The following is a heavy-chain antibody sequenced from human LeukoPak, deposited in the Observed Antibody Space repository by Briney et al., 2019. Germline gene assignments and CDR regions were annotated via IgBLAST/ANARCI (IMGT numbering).Heavy chain of an antibody. J-gene: IGHJ4*02. D-gene: IGHD3-22*01. CDR1: GFTFSRYW. CDR3: ARGYYYDSSGPEDY. Sequence: GGSLRLSCAASGFTFSRYWMHWVRQAPGKGLVWVSRINSDGSSTSYADSVKGRFTISRDNAKNTLYLQMDSLRAEDTAVYYCARGYYYDSSGPEDYWGQGTLVTVSS. V-gene: IGHV3-74*01. CDR2: INSDGSST.